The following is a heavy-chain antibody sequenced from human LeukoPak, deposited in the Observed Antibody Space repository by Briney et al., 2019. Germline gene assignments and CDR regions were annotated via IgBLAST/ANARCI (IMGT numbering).Heavy chain of an antibody. CDR1: GYTFTGYY. Sequence: ASVKVSCKASGYTFTGYYMHWVRQAPGQGLEWMGWINPNSGGTNYAQKFQGWVTMTRDTSISTAYMELSRLRFDDTAVYYCARDGVNGESRLDYYYYMDVWGKGTTVTVTS. J-gene: IGHJ6*03. CDR3: ARDGVNGESRLDYYYYMDV. V-gene: IGHV1-2*04. D-gene: IGHD2-21*01. CDR2: INPNSGGT.